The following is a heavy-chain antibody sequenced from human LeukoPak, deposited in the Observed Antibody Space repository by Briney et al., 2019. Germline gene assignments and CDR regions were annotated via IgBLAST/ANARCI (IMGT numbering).Heavy chain of an antibody. D-gene: IGHD3-9*01. Sequence: SETLSLTCAVYGGSFSGYCWSWIRQPPGKGLEWIGEINHSGSTNYNPSLKSRVTISVDTSKNQFSLKLSSVTAADTVFYHAENGIRYFARFDPWGQGTLVTVSS. V-gene: IGHV4-34*01. CDR3: ENGIRYFARFDP. CDR2: INHSGST. J-gene: IGHJ5*02. CDR1: GGSFSGYC.